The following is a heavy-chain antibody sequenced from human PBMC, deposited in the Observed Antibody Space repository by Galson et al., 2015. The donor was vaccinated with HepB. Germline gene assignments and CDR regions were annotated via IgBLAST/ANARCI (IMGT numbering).Heavy chain of an antibody. CDR1: GYTFTGYY. Sequence: SVKVSCKASGYTFTGYYMHWVRQAPGQGLEWMGWINPNSGGTNYAQKFQGRVTMTRDTSISTAYMELSRLRSDDTAVYYCARDLDSSGWWNYWGQGTLVTVSS. J-gene: IGHJ4*02. D-gene: IGHD6-19*01. V-gene: IGHV1-2*02. CDR3: ARDLDSSGWWNY. CDR2: INPNSGGT.